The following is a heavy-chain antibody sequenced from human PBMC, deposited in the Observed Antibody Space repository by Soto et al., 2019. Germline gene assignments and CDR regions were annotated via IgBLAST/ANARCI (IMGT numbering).Heavy chain of an antibody. CDR3: ARSMVRGRPLDY. V-gene: IGHV4-31*03. Sequence: PSETLSLTCTVSGGSISSGGYYWSWIRQHPGKGLEWIGYIYYSGSTYYNPSLKSRVTISVDTSKNQFSLKLSSVTAADTAVYYCARSMVRGRPLDYWGQGTLVTVSS. CDR2: IYYSGST. J-gene: IGHJ4*02. CDR1: GGSISSGGYY. D-gene: IGHD3-10*01.